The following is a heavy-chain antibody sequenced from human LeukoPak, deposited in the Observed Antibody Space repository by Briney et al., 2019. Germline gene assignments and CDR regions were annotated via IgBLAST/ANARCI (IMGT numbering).Heavy chain of an antibody. V-gene: IGHV4-38-2*02. CDR1: GYSITFGHL. Sequence: SETLSLTCDVSGYSITFGHLWGWIRQPPGKGLEWIASINHSGRTYYTPSLKSRVTISVDTLKNQLSLEVTSVTAEDTAIYFCARESSAVAHTMSRDWLDPWGQGTLVTVSS. CDR2: INHSGRT. CDR3: ARESSAVAHTMSRDWLDP. D-gene: IGHD3-22*01. J-gene: IGHJ5*02.